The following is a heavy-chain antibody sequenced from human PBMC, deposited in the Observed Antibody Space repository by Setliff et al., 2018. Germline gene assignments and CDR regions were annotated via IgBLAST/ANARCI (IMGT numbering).Heavy chain of an antibody. CDR3: AAASNYYDY. CDR2: IDWDDDK. CDR1: GFSLSTSGIC. J-gene: IGHJ4*02. V-gene: IGHV2-70*11. Sequence: ESGPTLVNPTQSLTLTCTFSGFSLSTSGICVSWIRQPPGKALEWLARIDWDDDKYYTPSLKTRLTISKDTSKNQVVLTMTNMYPVDTATYYCAAASNYYDYWGQGTLVTVSS.